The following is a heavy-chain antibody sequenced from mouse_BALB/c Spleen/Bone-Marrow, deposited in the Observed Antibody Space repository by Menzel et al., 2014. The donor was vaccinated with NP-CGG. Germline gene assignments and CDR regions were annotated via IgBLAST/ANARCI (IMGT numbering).Heavy chain of an antibody. CDR2: INPSNGRT. D-gene: IGHD2-1*01. CDR1: GYTFTSYW. J-gene: IGHJ2*01. V-gene: IGHV1S81*02. CDR3: ARCYYGNYFDY. Sequence: QVQLQQSGAELVKPGASVKLSCKASGYTFTSYWMHWVKQRPGQGLEWIGEINPSNGRTNYNEKFKSKDTLTVDKSSSTAYMQLSSLTSEDSAVYYCARCYYGNYFDYWGQGTTLTVSS.